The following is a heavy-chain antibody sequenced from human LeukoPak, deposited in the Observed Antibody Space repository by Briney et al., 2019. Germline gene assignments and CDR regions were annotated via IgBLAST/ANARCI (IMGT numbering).Heavy chain of an antibody. CDR3: ARDRDWNSGFDY. CDR1: GFTFSGYS. Sequence: GGSLRLSCAASGFTFSGYSMNWVRQVPGKGLEWVSSISSGSYTYYAESVKGRFTISRDNAKNAVYLQMNGLRAEDTAIYYCARDRDWNSGFDYWGQGTLVTVSS. CDR2: ISSGSYT. J-gene: IGHJ4*02. V-gene: IGHV3-21*06. D-gene: IGHD1-7*01.